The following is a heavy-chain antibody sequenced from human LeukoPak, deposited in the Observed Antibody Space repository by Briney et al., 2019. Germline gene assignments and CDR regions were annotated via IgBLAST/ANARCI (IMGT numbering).Heavy chain of an antibody. CDR2: INPSGGST. D-gene: IGHD2-21*02. Sequence: GASVKVSCKASGYTFTSYYMHWVRQAPGQGLEWMGIINPSGGSTSYAQKFQGRVTMTRDTSTSTVYMELSSLRSEDTAVYYCARDGRNIVVVTAIRDNWFDPWGQGTLVTVSS. V-gene: IGHV1-46*01. CDR3: ARDGRNIVVVTAIRDNWFDP. CDR1: GYTFTSYY. J-gene: IGHJ5*02.